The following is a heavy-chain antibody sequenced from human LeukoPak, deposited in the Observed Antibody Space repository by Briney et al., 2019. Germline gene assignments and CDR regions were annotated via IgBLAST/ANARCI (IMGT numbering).Heavy chain of an antibody. V-gene: IGHV4-39*07. CDR3: ARGVDYYGV. Sequence: SETLSLTCIVSGGSISSSIYYWAWVRQPPGKGLEWIGEINHSGGTNYNPSLKSRVTISVDTSKKQFSLKLSSVTAADTAVYYCARGVDYYGVWGQGTLVTVSS. CDR1: GGSISSSIYY. CDR2: INHSGGT. J-gene: IGHJ4*02. D-gene: IGHD3-10*01.